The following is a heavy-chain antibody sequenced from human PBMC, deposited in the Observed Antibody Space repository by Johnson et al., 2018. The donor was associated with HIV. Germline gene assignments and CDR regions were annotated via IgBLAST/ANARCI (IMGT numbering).Heavy chain of an antibody. CDR1: GFIFSSYA. V-gene: IGHV3-30*04. J-gene: IGHJ3*02. CDR2: ISFDGSNK. D-gene: IGHD2-8*01. Sequence: QMQLVESGGGVVQPGRSLRLSCGASGFIFSSYAMHWVRQAPGKGLEWVAFISFDGSNKYYADSVKGRFTISRDNSKNTLYLQMNSLRADDTAVYYCARDEPGVDAIHAFDIWGQGTMLTVSS. CDR3: ARDEPGVDAIHAFDI.